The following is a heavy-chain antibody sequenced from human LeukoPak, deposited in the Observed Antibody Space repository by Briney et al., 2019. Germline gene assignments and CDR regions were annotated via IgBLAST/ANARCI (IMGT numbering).Heavy chain of an antibody. D-gene: IGHD4-17*01. J-gene: IGHJ2*01. CDR1: GGSISSDSYY. V-gene: IGHV4-39*07. Sequence: PSETLSLTCTVSGGSISSDSYYWGWIRQSPGRGLEWIGNIFHSGATYYNPSLRSRVTISLDTSKNQFSLRLNSVTAEDTAVYYCARDPSYGDYVYFDLWGRGTLVTVSS. CDR2: IFHSGAT. CDR3: ARDPSYGDYVYFDL.